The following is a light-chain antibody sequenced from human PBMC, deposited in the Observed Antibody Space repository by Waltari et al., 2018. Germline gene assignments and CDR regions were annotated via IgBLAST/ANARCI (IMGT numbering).Light chain of an antibody. J-gene: IGKJ1*01. CDR1: QSVSTY. Sequence: EIVLTQSPATLSLSPGDGAPLSCRASQSVSTYLAWYQEKPGQAPRLLIYDASNRATGIPARFSGSGSGTDFTLTISCLQSEDFASYYCQQYYSHPPTFGQGTKVENK. CDR3: QQYYSHPPT. V-gene: IGKV3-11*01. CDR2: DAS.